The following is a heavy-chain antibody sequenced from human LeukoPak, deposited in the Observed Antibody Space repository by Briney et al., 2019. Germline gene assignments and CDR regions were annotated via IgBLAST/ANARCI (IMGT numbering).Heavy chain of an antibody. CDR1: GDSTSNNIYH. D-gene: IGHD3-10*01. V-gene: IGHV4-39*07. J-gene: IGHJ5*02. CDR2: IYYSGTT. Sequence: SETLSLTCTVSGDSTSNNIYHWGWIRQPPGKGLEWIGSIYYSGTTYHNPSLKSRVTISLDTSKNQFSLKLSSVTAADTAVYYCARERRGAARRKVFNSWGQGTPAIVSS. CDR3: ARERRGAARRKVFNS.